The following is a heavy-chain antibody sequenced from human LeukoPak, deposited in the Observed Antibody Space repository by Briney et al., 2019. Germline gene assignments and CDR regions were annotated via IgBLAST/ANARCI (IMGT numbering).Heavy chain of an antibody. V-gene: IGHV1-69*04. D-gene: IGHD5-12*01. Sequence: RASVKVSCKASGGTFSSYAISWVRQAPGQGLEWMGRIIPILGIANYAQKFQGRVTITADKSTSTAYMELSSLRSEDTAVYYCARVEMATTVPDYWGQGTLVTVSP. CDR3: ARVEMATTVPDY. J-gene: IGHJ4*02. CDR2: IIPILGIA. CDR1: GGTFSSYA.